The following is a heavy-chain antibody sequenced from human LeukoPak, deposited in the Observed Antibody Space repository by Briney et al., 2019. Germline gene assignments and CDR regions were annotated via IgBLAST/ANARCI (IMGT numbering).Heavy chain of an antibody. CDR2: IIGSGANT. V-gene: IGHV3-23*01. J-gene: IGHJ4*02. CDR3: ARRAASGSREYYSSY. D-gene: IGHD3-22*01. CDR1: GFTFSSYA. Sequence: GGSLRLSCAASGFTFSSYAMSWVRQAPGKGLEWVSTIIGSGANTYYADSVRGRFTISRDNSKNTLYLQMNSLRAEDTAVYYCARRAASGSREYYSSYWGQGTLVTVSS.